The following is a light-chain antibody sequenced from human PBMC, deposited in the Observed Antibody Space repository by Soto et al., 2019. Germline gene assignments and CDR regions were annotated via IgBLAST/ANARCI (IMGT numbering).Light chain of an antibody. Sequence: QSVMTQPPSVSAAPGQKVTISCSGSSSNIGGNSVSWYQQLPGTAPKLLIYDVTKRPSGVPDRFSGSKSGNTASLIISGLQAADEAEYYCCCCSYAGSSSFRVLFGGGTQLTVL. CDR3: CCCSYAGSSSFRVL. J-gene: IGLJ2*01. CDR1: SSNIGGNS. CDR2: DVT. V-gene: IGLV1-51*01.